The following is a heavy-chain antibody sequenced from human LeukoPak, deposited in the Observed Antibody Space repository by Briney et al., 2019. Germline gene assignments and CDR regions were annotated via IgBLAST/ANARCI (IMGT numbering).Heavy chain of an antibody. D-gene: IGHD3-3*01. CDR1: GYTLTELS. Sequence: ASVKVSCKVSGYTLTELSMHWVRQAPGKGLEWMGGFDPEDGETIYAQKFQGRVTMTEDTSTDTAYMELSSLRSEDTAVYYCARDPRFLEWLNVIDRNYFDYWGQGTLVTVSS. J-gene: IGHJ4*02. CDR2: FDPEDGET. CDR3: ARDPRFLEWLNVIDRNYFDY. V-gene: IGHV1-24*01.